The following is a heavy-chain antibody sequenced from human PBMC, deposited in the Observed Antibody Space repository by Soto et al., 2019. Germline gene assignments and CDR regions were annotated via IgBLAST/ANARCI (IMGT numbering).Heavy chain of an antibody. V-gene: IGHV1-69*01. CDR3: ARDEGYCSGGSCYSRGYYYYGMDV. CDR1: GGTFSSYA. J-gene: IGHJ6*02. Sequence: QVQLVQSGAEVKKPGSSVKVSCKASGGTFSSYAISWVRQAPGQGLEWMGGIIPIFGTANYAQKFQGGVTITADESTSTAYMELSSLRSEDTAVYYCARDEGYCSGGSCYSRGYYYYGMDVWGQGTTVTVSS. D-gene: IGHD2-15*01. CDR2: IIPIFGTA.